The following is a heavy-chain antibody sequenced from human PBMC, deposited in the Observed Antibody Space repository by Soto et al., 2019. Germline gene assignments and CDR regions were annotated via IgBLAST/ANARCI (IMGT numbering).Heavy chain of an antibody. CDR2: INPNSGGT. D-gene: IGHD3-22*01. J-gene: IGHJ5*02. V-gene: IGHV1-2*06. CDR1: GYTFTGYY. CDR3: ARALYYYDSSGRAGWFDP. Sequence: ASVKVSCKASGYTFTGYYMHWVRQAPGQGLEWMGRINPNSGGTNYAQKFQGRVTMTRDTSISTAYMELSRLRSDDTAVYYCARALYYYDSSGRAGWFDPWGQGTLVTVSS.